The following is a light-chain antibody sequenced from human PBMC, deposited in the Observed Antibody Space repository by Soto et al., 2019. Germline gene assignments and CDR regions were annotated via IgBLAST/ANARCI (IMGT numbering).Light chain of an antibody. Sequence: DIVMTQTPLSLPVTPGEPASISCRSSQSLLDSDDGNTYLDWYLQKPGQSPQLLIYTVSYRASGVPDRFSGSGSGTDFTLKISRVEAQDVGVYYCLSRIEFPLTFGGGTKVDI. V-gene: IGKV2-40*01. CDR3: LSRIEFPLT. CDR2: TVS. J-gene: IGKJ4*01. CDR1: QSLLDSDDGNTY.